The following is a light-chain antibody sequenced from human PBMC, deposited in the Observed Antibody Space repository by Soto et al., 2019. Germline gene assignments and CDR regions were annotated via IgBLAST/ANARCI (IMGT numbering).Light chain of an antibody. J-gene: IGKJ3*01. V-gene: IGKV1-33*01. Sequence: DIQMTQSPSSLSASVGDRITITCQASQDINKYLIWYQQTPGKAPKFLIYEASSLERGVPSRFSGSGSGTDFTLTINSLQPEDIATYFCQRYHSVPFAFGPGTKLVIK. CDR2: EAS. CDR1: QDINKY. CDR3: QRYHSVPFA.